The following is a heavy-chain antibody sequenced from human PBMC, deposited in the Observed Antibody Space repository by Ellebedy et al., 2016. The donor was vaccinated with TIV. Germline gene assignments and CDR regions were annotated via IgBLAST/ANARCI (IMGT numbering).Heavy chain of an antibody. CDR3: ARAVGGSSWSFDY. V-gene: IGHV4-39*07. D-gene: IGHD6-13*01. CDR2: IYYSGST. Sequence: MPSETLSLTCTVSGGSISSSSYYWGWIRQPPGKGLEWIGSIYYSGSTYYNPSLKSRVTISVDTSKNQFSLKLSSVTAADTAVYYCARAVGGSSWSFDYWGQGTLVTVSS. CDR1: GGSISSSSYY. J-gene: IGHJ4*02.